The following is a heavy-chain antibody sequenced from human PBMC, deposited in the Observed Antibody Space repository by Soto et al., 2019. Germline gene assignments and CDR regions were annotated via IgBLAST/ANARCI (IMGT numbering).Heavy chain of an antibody. CDR1: GFTFSSYA. CDR2: ISGSGGST. CDR3: AKSIQLRFLEGKDDAFDI. V-gene: IGHV3-23*01. J-gene: IGHJ3*02. Sequence: GGSLSLSCAASGFTFSSYAMSWVRQAPGKGLEWVSAISGSGGSTYYADSVKGRFTISRDNSKNTLYLQMNSLRAEDTAVYYCAKSIQLRFLEGKDDAFDIWGQGTMVTVSS. D-gene: IGHD3-3*01.